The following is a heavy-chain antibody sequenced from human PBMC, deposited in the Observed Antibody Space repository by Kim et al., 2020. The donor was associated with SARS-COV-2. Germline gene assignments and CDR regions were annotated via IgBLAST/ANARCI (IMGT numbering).Heavy chain of an antibody. CDR3: AKALDTYYYDSSLSYFDY. D-gene: IGHD3-22*01. CDR1: GFTFSSYG. Sequence: GGSLRLSCAASGFTFSSYGMHWVRQAPGKGLEWVAVISYDGSNKYYADSVKGRFTISRDNSKNTLYLQMNSLRAEDTAVYYCAKALDTYYYDSSLSYFDYWGQGTLVTVSS. J-gene: IGHJ4*02. CDR2: ISYDGSNK. V-gene: IGHV3-30*18.